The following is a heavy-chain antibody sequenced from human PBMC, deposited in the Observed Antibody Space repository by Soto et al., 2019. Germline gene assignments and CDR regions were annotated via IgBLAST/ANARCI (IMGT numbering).Heavy chain of an antibody. V-gene: IGHV4-30-4*01. Sequence: QVQLQESGPGLVKPSQTLSLTCTVSGGSISSGDYYWSWIRQPPGKGLEWIGYIYYSGSTYYNPSLRSRVTISVHTSKNQFSLKLSSVTAADTAVYYCASLNSSDPYALDYWGQGTLVTVSS. CDR2: IYYSGST. CDR1: GGSISSGDYY. D-gene: IGHD3-22*01. CDR3: ASLNSSDPYALDY. J-gene: IGHJ4*02.